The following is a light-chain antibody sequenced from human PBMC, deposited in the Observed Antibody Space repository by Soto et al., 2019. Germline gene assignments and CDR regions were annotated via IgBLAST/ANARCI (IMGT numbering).Light chain of an antibody. CDR1: HRVSSSY. CDR3: QQYDSSIT. Sequence: EIVLTQSPGTLSLSPGDRATLACRASHRVSSSYLAWYQQKPGQAPRLLIYSTSSRATGIPDRFSGGGSGTDFSLTISRLEPEDFAVYYCQQYDSSITFGGGTKVDIK. V-gene: IGKV3-20*01. CDR2: STS. J-gene: IGKJ4*01.